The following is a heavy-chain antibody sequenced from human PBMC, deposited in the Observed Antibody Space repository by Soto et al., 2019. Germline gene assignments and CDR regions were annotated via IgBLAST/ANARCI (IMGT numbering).Heavy chain of an antibody. Sequence: SVKVSCKASGGTFSSYTISWVRQAPGQGLEWMGRIIPILGIANYAQKFQGRVTITADKSTSTAYMELSSLRSEDTAVYYCARGLWGSSTIYSDYWGQGTLVTVS. D-gene: IGHD6-6*01. J-gene: IGHJ4*02. V-gene: IGHV1-69*02. CDR3: ARGLWGSSTIYSDY. CDR1: GGTFSSYT. CDR2: IIPILGIA.